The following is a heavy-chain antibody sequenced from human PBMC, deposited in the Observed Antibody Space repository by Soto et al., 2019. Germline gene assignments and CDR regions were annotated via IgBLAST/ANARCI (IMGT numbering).Heavy chain of an antibody. V-gene: IGHV3-30-3*01. Sequence: PGGSLRLSCAASGFTFSSYAMHWVRQAPGKGLEWVAVISYDGSNKYYADSVKGRFTISRDNSKNTLYLQMNSLRAEDTAVYYCAREELYGSGSSPGMDVWGQGTTVTVSS. D-gene: IGHD3-10*01. CDR3: AREELYGSGSSPGMDV. CDR2: ISYDGSNK. CDR1: GFTFSSYA. J-gene: IGHJ6*02.